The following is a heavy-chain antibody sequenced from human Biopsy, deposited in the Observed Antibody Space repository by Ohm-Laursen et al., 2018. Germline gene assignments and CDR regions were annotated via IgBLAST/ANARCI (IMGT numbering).Heavy chain of an antibody. D-gene: IGHD2-2*01. CDR2: IYYSGTT. J-gene: IGHJ2*01. CDR3: ARRPDGSTRYWYFDL. V-gene: IGHV4-31*01. CDR1: GGSVSSGGFY. Sequence: TLSLTCTVSGGSVSSGGFYWSWIRQHPGKGLEWIGYIYYSGTTYYNPSLKSLVTISVDTSKNQFSLKLNSVTAADTAVYYCARRPDGSTRYWYFDLWGRGTLVTVSS.